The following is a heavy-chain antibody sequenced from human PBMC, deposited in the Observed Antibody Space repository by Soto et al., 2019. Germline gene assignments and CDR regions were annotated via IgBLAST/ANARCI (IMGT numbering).Heavy chain of an antibody. CDR1: GFTLSSYA. J-gene: IGHJ4*02. Sequence: GGSLRLSCSASGFTLSSYAMSWVRQAPGKGLEWVSSISGSGGGTYYADSVKGRFTFSRDNSKNTLYLQMNSLRAEDTAVYYCAKFGMATTKRSPPYYIDYWGQGALVTVSS. D-gene: IGHD1-1*01. CDR2: ISGSGGGT. V-gene: IGHV3-23*01. CDR3: AKFGMATTKRSPPYYIDY.